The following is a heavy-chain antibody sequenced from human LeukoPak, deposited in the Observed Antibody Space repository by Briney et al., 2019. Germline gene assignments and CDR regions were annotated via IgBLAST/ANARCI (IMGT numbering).Heavy chain of an antibody. D-gene: IGHD6-6*01. CDR1: GFIFSSYD. Sequence: GGSLRPSCAASGFIFSSYDINWLRQAPGQGLEWISSISSSSSYIYYADSVRGRFTISRDNAKHSVFLQMNRLRAEDTAVYYCARALSIATTVDIWGLGTMVTVSS. CDR3: ARALSIATTVDI. CDR2: ISSSSSYI. J-gene: IGHJ3*02. V-gene: IGHV3-21*01.